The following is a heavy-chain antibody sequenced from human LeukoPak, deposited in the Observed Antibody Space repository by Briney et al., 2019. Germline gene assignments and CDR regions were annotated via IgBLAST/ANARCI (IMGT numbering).Heavy chain of an antibody. CDR2: INTNTGNP. J-gene: IGHJ6*03. D-gene: IGHD3-22*01. CDR1: GYTFTSYA. Sequence: ASVKVSCKASGYTFTSYAMNWVRQAPGQGLEWMGWINTNTGNPTYAHGFTGRFVFSLDTSVSTAYLQISSLKADDTAVYYCARLGNYYYDSSGLQPPTYYYYMDVWGKGTTVTVSS. CDR3: ARLGNYYYDSSGLQPPTYYYYMDV. V-gene: IGHV7-4-1*02.